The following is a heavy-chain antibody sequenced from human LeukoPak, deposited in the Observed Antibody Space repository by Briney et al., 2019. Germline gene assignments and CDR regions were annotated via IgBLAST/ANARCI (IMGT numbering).Heavy chain of an antibody. J-gene: IGHJ1*01. D-gene: IGHD2-15*01. Sequence: GGSLRLSCAASGFTFSNYWMTWVRQAPGKGLEWVAAISNSGGDTFYSDSGEGRFTIARDNSKNTLYLQMNSLRVDDTAVYYCAQQLGYCSGGTCYFTYWGQGTLVTVSS. CDR2: ISNSGGDT. V-gene: IGHV3-23*01. CDR3: AQQLGYCSGGTCYFTY. CDR1: GFTFSNYW.